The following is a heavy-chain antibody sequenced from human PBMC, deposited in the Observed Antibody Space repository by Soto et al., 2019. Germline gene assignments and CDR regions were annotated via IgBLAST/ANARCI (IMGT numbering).Heavy chain of an antibody. CDR2: IIPIFGTA. V-gene: IGHV1-69*13. D-gene: IGHD3-3*01. J-gene: IGHJ6*02. Sequence: SVKVSCKASGGTFSSYAISWVRQAPGQGLEWMGGIIPIFGTANYAQKFQGRVTITADESTSTAYMELSSLRSEDTAVYYCARSGRIFGVVPYGMDVWGQGTTVTVSS. CDR1: GGTFSSYA. CDR3: ARSGRIFGVVPYGMDV.